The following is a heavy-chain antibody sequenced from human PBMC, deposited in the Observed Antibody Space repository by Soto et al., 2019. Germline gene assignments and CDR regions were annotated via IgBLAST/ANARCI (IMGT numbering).Heavy chain of an antibody. Sequence: QVQLVQSGAEVKKPGASVKVSCKASGYTFTSYGISWVRQAPGQGLEWMGWISAYNGNTNYAQKLQGRVTMTTDTTTSKASMELRSLRSDDTAVYYCARASGSSYWFDPWGQGTLVTVSS. CDR3: ARASGSSYWFDP. V-gene: IGHV1-18*01. J-gene: IGHJ5*02. CDR1: GYTFTSYG. CDR2: ISAYNGNT. D-gene: IGHD1-26*01.